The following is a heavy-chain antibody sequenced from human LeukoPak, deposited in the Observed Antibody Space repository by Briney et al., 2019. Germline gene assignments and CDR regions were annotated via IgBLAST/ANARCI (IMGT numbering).Heavy chain of an antibody. D-gene: IGHD3-22*01. CDR1: GFTFSGYS. CDR2: INTDGSST. V-gene: IGHV3-74*01. Sequence: GGSLRLSCEASGFTFSGYSMNWVRQAPGKGLLWVSRINTDGSSTTYADSVKGRFTISRDNAKNTLYLQMDSLRPEDTAIYHCARAIDSSGYSSFDSWGQGILVTVSS. J-gene: IGHJ4*02. CDR3: ARAIDSSGYSSFDS.